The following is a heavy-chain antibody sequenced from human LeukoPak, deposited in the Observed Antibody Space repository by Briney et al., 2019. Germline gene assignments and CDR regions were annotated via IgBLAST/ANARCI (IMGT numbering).Heavy chain of an antibody. Sequence: PGGSLRLSCVVSGLTFSRYSMSWVRQAPGKGLEWVSGIRAGGGDTWYPDSVKGRFTISRDNSKNTLFLQMNSLRVEDTAIYYCAKDAAGPEYWGQGTRVTVSS. D-gene: IGHD6-13*01. CDR2: IRAGGGDT. V-gene: IGHV3-23*01. CDR3: AKDAAGPEY. CDR1: GLTFSRYS. J-gene: IGHJ4*02.